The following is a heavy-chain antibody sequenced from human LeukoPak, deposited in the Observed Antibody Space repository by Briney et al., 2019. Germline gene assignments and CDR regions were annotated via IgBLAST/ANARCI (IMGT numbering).Heavy chain of an antibody. CDR2: ISAYNGNT. D-gene: IGHD6-19*01. CDR3: ARDLVAGTGYY. J-gene: IGHJ4*02. Sequence: ASVKVSCKASGGTFSSYAISWVRQAPGQGLEWMGWISAYNGNTNYAQKLQGRVTMTTDTSTSTAYMELRSLRSDDTAVYYCARDLVAGTGYYWGQGTLVTVSS. V-gene: IGHV1-18*01. CDR1: GGTFSSYA.